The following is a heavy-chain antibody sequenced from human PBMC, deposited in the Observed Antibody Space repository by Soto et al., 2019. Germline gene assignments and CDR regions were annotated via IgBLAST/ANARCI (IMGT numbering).Heavy chain of an antibody. Sequence: SETLSLTCAVYGGSFSGHSWTWIRQSPGKGLEWIGDISHSGRVNYSPSLKSRVTISLDTSKNQFSLTLSAVTAADTAMYYCSTRAYDTNGYYRFDPWGQGTLVTVSS. D-gene: IGHD3-22*01. J-gene: IGHJ5*01. CDR1: GGSFSGHS. V-gene: IGHV4-34*01. CDR3: STRAYDTNGYYRFDP. CDR2: ISHSGRV.